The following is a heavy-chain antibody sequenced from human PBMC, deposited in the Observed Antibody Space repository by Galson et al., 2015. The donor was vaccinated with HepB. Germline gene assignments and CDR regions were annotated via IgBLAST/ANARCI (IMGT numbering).Heavy chain of an antibody. D-gene: IGHD2-2*01. J-gene: IGHJ4*02. Sequence: QSGAEVKKPGESLRISCKGSGYSFTSYWISWVRQAPGQGLEWMGWINTNTGNPTYAQGFTGRFVFSLDTSVSTAYLQISSLKAEDTAVYYCARDYCSSTSCYPATFDYWGQGTLVTVSS. V-gene: IGHV7-4-1*02. CDR3: ARDYCSSTSCYPATFDY. CDR2: INTNTGNP. CDR1: GYSFTSYW.